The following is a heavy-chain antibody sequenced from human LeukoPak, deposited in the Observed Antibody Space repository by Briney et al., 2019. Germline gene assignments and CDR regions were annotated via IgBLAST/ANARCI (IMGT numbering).Heavy chain of an antibody. D-gene: IGHD3-9*01. V-gene: IGHV3-23*01. CDR3: AKHPPTYYDILTGQNWFDP. CDR1: GFTFSSYA. Sequence: GRSLRLSCAASGFTFSSYAMSWVRQAPGKGLEWVSAISGSGGSTYYADSVKGRFTISRDNSKNTLYLQMNSLRAEDTAVYYCAKHPPTYYDILTGQNWFDPWGQGTLVTVSS. J-gene: IGHJ5*02. CDR2: ISGSGGST.